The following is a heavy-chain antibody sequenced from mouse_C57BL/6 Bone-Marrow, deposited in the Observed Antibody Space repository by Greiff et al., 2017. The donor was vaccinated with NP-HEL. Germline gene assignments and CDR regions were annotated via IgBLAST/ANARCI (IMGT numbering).Heavy chain of an antibody. Sequence: QVQLQQPGAELVRPGASVKLSCKASGYTFTSYWMDWVKQRPGQGLEWIGNIYPSDSETHYNQKFKDKTTLTVDKSSSTAYMQLSSLTSEDSAVYYCARRDEYGSSRGFAYWGQGTLVTVSA. CDR3: ARRDEYGSSRGFAY. CDR2: IYPSDSET. V-gene: IGHV1-61*01. CDR1: GYTFTSYW. D-gene: IGHD1-1*01. J-gene: IGHJ3*01.